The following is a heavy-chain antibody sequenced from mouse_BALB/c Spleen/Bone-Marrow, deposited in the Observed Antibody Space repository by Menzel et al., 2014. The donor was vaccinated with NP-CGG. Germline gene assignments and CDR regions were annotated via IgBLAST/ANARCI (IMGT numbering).Heavy chain of an antibody. Sequence: EVKLQESGPELVKPGASVKMSCKASRYTFTSYVLHWVRQKPGQGLEWIGFMNPFNDGTKYNEKFKGKATLTSDKSSSTAYMELSSLTSEDSAVYYCAREVVATDYFGYWGQGTTLTVSS. J-gene: IGHJ2*01. D-gene: IGHD1-1*01. CDR1: RYTFTSYV. CDR3: AREVVATDYFGY. V-gene: IGHV1-14*01. CDR2: MNPFNDGT.